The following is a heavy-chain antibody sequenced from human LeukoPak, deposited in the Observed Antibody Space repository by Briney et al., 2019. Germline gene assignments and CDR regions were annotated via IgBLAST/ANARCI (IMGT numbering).Heavy chain of an antibody. Sequence: GSLRLSCAASGFTFSDYYMSWIRQAPGQGLEWVAYISHSSGFTNYADSVKGQFAISRDNAKNSLYLQMDSLRAEDTAIYYCAKLFKAYSSTWIDYWGQGNLVTVSS. J-gene: IGHJ4*02. CDR2: ISHSSGFT. CDR1: GFTFSDYY. D-gene: IGHD6-13*01. CDR3: AKLFKAYSSTWIDY. V-gene: IGHV3-11*03.